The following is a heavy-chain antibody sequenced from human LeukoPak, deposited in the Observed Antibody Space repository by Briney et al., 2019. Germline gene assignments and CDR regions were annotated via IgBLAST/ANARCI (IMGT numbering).Heavy chain of an antibody. J-gene: IGHJ5*02. V-gene: IGHV3-48*03. CDR1: GSTFSSYE. CDR2: ISSSGSTI. Sequence: GGSLRLSCAASGSTFSSYEMNWVRQAPGKGLEWVSYISSSGSTIYYADSVKGRFTISRDNAKNSLYLQMNSLRAEDTAVYYCARELSSGWYGGAYNWFDPWGQGTLVTVSS. CDR3: ARELSSGWYGGAYNWFDP. D-gene: IGHD6-19*01.